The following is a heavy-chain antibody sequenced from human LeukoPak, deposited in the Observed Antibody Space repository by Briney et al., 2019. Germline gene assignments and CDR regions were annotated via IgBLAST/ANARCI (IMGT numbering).Heavy chain of an antibody. CDR1: GGSINSGDYY. J-gene: IGHJ4*02. Sequence: SETLSLTCTVSGGSINSGDYYWSWIRQPPGKGLEWIGYIFYSGNTYYNPSLKSRVIISIDTSKNQFSLRLSSVTAADTAVYYCAREGPITMVRGVIITGYFDYWGQGTLVTVSS. D-gene: IGHD3-10*01. V-gene: IGHV4-30-4*08. CDR3: AREGPITMVRGVIITGYFDY. CDR2: IFYSGNT.